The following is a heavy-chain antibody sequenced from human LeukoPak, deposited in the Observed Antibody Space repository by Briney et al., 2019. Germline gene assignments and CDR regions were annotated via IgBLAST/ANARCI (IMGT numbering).Heavy chain of an antibody. D-gene: IGHD5-12*01. V-gene: IGHV3-7*01. J-gene: IGHJ4*02. CDR2: IKQDGGEK. Sequence: GGSLRLSGTASGLTFSHYWMSWVRQAPGKGLEWVAYIKQDGGEKYYVDSVKGRFIISRDNAKNSLYLQMNSLRAEDTAVYYCARVWGGYDSFDYWGQGTLVTVSS. CDR3: ARVWGGYDSFDY. CDR1: GLTFSHYW.